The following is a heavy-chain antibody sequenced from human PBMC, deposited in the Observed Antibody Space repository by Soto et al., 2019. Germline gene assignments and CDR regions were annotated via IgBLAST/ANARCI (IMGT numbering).Heavy chain of an antibody. CDR1: GFTVSSNY. J-gene: IGHJ6*02. Sequence: GGSLRLSCAASGFTVSSNYMSWVRQAPGKGLEWVSVIYSGGSTYYADSVKGRFTISRDNSKSTLYLQMNSLRAEDTAVYYCASPVPCDSSGYYYVGDYYYYGMDVWGQGTTVTVS. CDR3: ASPVPCDSSGYYYVGDYYYYGMDV. V-gene: IGHV3-66*01. CDR2: IYSGGST. D-gene: IGHD3-22*01.